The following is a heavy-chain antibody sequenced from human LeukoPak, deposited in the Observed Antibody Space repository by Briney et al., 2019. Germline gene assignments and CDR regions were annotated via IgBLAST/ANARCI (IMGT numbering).Heavy chain of an antibody. J-gene: IGHJ6*03. V-gene: IGHV3-20*04. Sequence: GGSLRLSCAASGFIFDNYGMSWVRQVPGKGLEWVSRINRNGVGALYADSVKGRFTISRDNAKKSLYLQMNSLRVEDTALYYCARDGGWYKRGLDYYYYYMDVWGKGTTVTVSS. CDR3: ARDGGWYKRGLDYYYYYMDV. D-gene: IGHD6-19*01. CDR2: INRNGVGA. CDR1: GFIFDNYG.